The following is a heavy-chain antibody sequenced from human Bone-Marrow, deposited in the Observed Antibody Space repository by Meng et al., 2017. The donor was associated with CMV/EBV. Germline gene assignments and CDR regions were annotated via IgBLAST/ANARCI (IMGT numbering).Heavy chain of an antibody. J-gene: IGHJ4*02. D-gene: IGHD3-22*01. V-gene: IGHV4-31*01. Sequence: SCDSIPNAEYSWHWIRQRPGRGREGMGYLHHAGSAYYNPTLRTPIVMSVDTSKNQFYLRLSSVTAADTAVYYCASADYYDSSGPDYWGLGTLVTVSS. CDR1: CDSIPNAEYS. CDR2: LHHAGSA. CDR3: ASADYYDSSGPDY.